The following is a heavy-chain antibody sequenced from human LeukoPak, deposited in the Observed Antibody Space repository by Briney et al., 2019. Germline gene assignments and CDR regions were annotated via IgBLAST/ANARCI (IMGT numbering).Heavy chain of an antibody. CDR1: GFTFDDYA. V-gene: IGHV3-9*01. CDR2: ISWNSGSI. Sequence: GGSLRLSCAASGFTFDDYAMHWVWQAPGKGLEWVSGISWNSGSIGYADSVKGRFTISRDNAKNSLYLQMNSLRAEDTALYYCAKDMGCSSTSCYGGYYYGMDVWGQGTTVTVSS. D-gene: IGHD2-2*01. J-gene: IGHJ6*02. CDR3: AKDMGCSSTSCYGGYYYGMDV.